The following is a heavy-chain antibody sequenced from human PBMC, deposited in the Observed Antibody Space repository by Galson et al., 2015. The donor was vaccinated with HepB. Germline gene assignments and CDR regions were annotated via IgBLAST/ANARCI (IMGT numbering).Heavy chain of an antibody. CDR3: ARGGWVEGLDDNYYYAMDV. CDR2: IIPISGAT. J-gene: IGHJ6*02. CDR1: GGTFNSYT. Sequence: SVKVSCKASGGTFNSYTVNWVRQAPGQGLEWMGGIIPISGATHYAQNFQGRVTITADISTSAAYMELSSLKSEDTAVYYCARGGWVEGLDDNYYYAMDVWGQGTTVTVSS. V-gene: IGHV1-69*06. D-gene: IGHD2-2*03.